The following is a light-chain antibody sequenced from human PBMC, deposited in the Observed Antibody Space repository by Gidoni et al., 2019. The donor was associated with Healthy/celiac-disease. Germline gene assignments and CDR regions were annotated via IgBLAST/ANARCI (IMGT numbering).Light chain of an antibody. CDR1: QSVSSN. CDR2: GAS. V-gene: IGKV3-15*01. Sequence: EIVMTQSPATLSVSPGERATLSCRASQSVSSNLAWYQPKPGQAPRHLIYGASTRATGIPARFSGSGSGTEFTLTISSLQSEDFAVYYCQQYNNWLWTFGQGTKVEIK. CDR3: QQYNNWLWT. J-gene: IGKJ1*01.